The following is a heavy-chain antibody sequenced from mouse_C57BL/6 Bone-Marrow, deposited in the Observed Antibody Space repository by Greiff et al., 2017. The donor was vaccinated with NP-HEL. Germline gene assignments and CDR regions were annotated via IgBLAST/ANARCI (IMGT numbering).Heavy chain of an antibody. D-gene: IGHD1-1*01. V-gene: IGHV5-6*01. CDR2: ISSGGSYT. J-gene: IGHJ2*01. Sequence: EVQVVESGGDLVKPGGSLKLSCAASGFTFSSYGMSWVRQTPDKRLEWVATISSGGSYTYYPDSVKGRFTISRDNAKNTLYLQMSSLKSEDTAMYYCARQTATVVADFDYWGQGTTLTVSS. CDR1: GFTFSSYG. CDR3: ARQTATVVADFDY.